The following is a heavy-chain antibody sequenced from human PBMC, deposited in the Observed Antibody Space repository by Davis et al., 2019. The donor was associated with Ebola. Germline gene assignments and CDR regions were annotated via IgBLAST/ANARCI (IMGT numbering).Heavy chain of an antibody. CDR2: IVVGSINT. Sequence: SVKVSCKASGYTLVSYYAHWVRQAPGQRLEWIGSIVVGSINTNYAQKFQGRVTITRDMSTSTSYLDLSNLRSEDTAVYYCAASAGTVGKFDYWGQGTLVTVSS. CDR1: GYTLVSYY. V-gene: IGHV1-58*01. CDR3: AASAGTVGKFDY. D-gene: IGHD1-14*01. J-gene: IGHJ4*01.